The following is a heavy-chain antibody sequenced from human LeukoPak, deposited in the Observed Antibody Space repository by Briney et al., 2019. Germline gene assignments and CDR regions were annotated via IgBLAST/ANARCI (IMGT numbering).Heavy chain of an antibody. CDR2: IYYSGSS. Sequence: TSETLSLTCTVSGYSISSGYFWSWIRQPPGKGLEWIGYIYYSGSSNYNPSLKSRVTISVDTSKNQFSLKVSSVTAADTAVYYCARNARYNWFDPWGQGTLVTVSS. V-gene: IGHV4-61*01. CDR3: ARNARYNWFDP. J-gene: IGHJ5*02. CDR1: GYSISSGYF.